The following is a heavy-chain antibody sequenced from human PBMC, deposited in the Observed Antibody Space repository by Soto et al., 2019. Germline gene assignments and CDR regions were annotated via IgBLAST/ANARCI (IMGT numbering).Heavy chain of an antibody. Sequence: GGSLRLSCAASGFTFSSYWMSWVRQAPGKGLEWVANIKQDGSEKYYVDSVKGRFTISRDNAKKSLSLQMNSLRAEDTAVYYCARPGGGYDSLDFWGQGTLVTVSS. V-gene: IGHV3-7*01. J-gene: IGHJ4*02. D-gene: IGHD5-12*01. CDR2: IKQDGSEK. CDR3: ARPGGGYDSLDF. CDR1: GFTFSSYW.